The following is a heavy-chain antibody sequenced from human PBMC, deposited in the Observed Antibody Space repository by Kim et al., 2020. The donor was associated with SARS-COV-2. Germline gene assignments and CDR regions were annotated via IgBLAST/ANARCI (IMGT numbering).Heavy chain of an antibody. CDR2: ISGDGGST. CDR1: GFTFDDYA. J-gene: IGHJ4*02. Sequence: GGSLRLSCAASGFTFDDYAMHWVRQAPRKGLEWVSLISGDGGSTYYADSVKGRFTISRDNSKNSLYLQMNSLRTEDTALYYCAKSAFLGSSRPDYFDYWGQGTLVTVSS. CDR3: AKSAFLGSSRPDYFDY. D-gene: IGHD6-13*01. V-gene: IGHV3-43*02.